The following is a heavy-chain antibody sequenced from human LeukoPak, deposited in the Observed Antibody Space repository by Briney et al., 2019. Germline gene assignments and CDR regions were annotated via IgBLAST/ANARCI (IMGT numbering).Heavy chain of an antibody. CDR3: ARATYYDILTGFDY. V-gene: IGHV4-31*03. CDR1: GGSISSGGYY. D-gene: IGHD3-9*01. CDR2: IYYSGST. Sequence: PSQTLSLTCTVSGGSISSGGYYWSWIRQHPGKGLEWIGYIYYSGSTYYNPSLKSRVTISVDTSKNQFSLKLSSVTAADTAVYYCARATYYDILTGFDYGGQGPLVTVS. J-gene: IGHJ4*02.